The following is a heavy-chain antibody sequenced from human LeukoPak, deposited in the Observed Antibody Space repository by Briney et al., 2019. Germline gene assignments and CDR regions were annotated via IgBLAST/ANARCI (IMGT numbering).Heavy chain of an antibody. D-gene: IGHD3-9*01. CDR2: IYPGDSDT. V-gene: IGHV5-51*01. CDR3: ARRLTGYYYEAAFDI. J-gene: IGHJ3*02. Sequence: GESLKISCKGSGYSFTSYWIAWVRQMPGKGLEWMGIIYPGDSDTRYSPSFQGQVTISADKSISTAYLQWSSLKASDTAMYYCARRLTGYYYEAAFDIWGQGTLVTVSS. CDR1: GYSFTSYW.